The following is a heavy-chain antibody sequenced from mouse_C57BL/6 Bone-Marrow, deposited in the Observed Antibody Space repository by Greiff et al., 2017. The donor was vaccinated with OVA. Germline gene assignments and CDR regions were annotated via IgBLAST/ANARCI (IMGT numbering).Heavy chain of an antibody. J-gene: IGHJ4*01. CDR3: ARLLYDYFYYYAMDY. CDR1: GYTFTDYY. CDR2: IYPGSGNT. V-gene: IGHV1-76*01. Sequence: VKLMESGAELVRPGASVKLSCKASGYTFTDYYINWVKQRPGQGLEWIARIYPGSGNTYYNEKFKGKATLTAEKSSSTAYMQLISLTSEDSAVYFCARLLYDYFYYYAMDYWGQGTSVTVSS. D-gene: IGHD2-4*01.